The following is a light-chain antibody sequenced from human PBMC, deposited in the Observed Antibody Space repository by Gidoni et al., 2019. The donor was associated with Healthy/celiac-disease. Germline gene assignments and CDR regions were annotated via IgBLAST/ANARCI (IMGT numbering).Light chain of an antibody. CDR3: QQRSNWPPLT. CDR1: QSVSSY. V-gene: IGKV3-11*01. CDR2: VAS. Sequence: EIVLTQSPATLSLSPGERATLSCRASQSVSSYLAWYQQKPCQAPRLLIYVASNRATGIPARFSGSWSGTDFTLTISSLEPEDFAVYYCQQRSNWPPLTFGGGTKVEIK. J-gene: IGKJ4*01.